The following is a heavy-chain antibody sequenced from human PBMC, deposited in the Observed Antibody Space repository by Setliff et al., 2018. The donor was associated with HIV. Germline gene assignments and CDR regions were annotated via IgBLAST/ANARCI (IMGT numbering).Heavy chain of an antibody. CDR3: NIYYYYYMDV. V-gene: IGHV4-61*09. J-gene: IGHJ6*03. CDR2: IYASGST. CDR1: GGSISSGSYY. Sequence: SETLSLTCTVSGGSISSGSYYWSWIRQPAGKGLEWIGHIYASGSTNYNPSLKSRVTMSVDTSKNQFSLKLSSVTAADTAVYYCNIYYYYYMDVWGKGTTVTVSS.